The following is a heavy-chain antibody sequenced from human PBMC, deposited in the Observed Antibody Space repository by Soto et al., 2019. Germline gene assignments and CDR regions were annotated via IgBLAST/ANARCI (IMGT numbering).Heavy chain of an antibody. CDR1: GFTLSDHY. CDR3: LSHTHPSERNVSAPFLDY. D-gene: IGHD1-26*01. CDR2: SRDKAQGYST. J-gene: IGHJ4*02. V-gene: IGHV3-72*01. Sequence: GGSLRLSCAGSGFTLSDHYIDWVRQAPGNGLEWVGRSRDKAQGYSTAYAASVKGRFTTSRDESKNSVYLKMNSLKTEDTAVYYCLSHTHPSERNVSAPFLDYWGQGTLGT.